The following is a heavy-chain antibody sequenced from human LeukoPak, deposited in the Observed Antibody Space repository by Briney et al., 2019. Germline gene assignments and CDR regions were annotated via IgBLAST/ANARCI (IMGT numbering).Heavy chain of an antibody. J-gene: IGHJ4*02. CDR2: ISGSGGST. CDR3: ARTAYSSSWYQDY. Sequence: PSGGSLRLSCAASGFTFSSYAMSWVRQAPGKGLEWVSAISGSGGSTYYADSVKGRFTISRDNSKNTLYLQMNSLRAEDTAVYYCARTAYSSSWYQDYWGQGTLVTASS. V-gene: IGHV3-23*01. D-gene: IGHD6-13*01. CDR1: GFTFSSYA.